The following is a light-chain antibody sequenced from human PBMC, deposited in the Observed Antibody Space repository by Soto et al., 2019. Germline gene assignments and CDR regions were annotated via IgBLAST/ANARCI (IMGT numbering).Light chain of an antibody. CDR1: HSVSSQ. CDR3: RQSSNWPRT. CDR2: DAS. Sequence: EIVLTQSPATLSLSPGERATLSCRASHSVSSQLGWYQQKPGQAPRLLIYDASNTASGIPARFSGSGSGTDFTLTISSLEPEDFGVYYCRQSSNWPRTFGQGTKLEIK. J-gene: IGKJ2*01. V-gene: IGKV3-11*01.